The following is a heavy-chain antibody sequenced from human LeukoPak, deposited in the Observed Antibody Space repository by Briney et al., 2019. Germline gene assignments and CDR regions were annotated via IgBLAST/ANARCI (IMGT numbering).Heavy chain of an antibody. CDR2: INHSGST. CDR3: AHRGRGCSSTSCYFPGYYYYMDV. J-gene: IGHJ6*03. Sequence: SETLSLTCAVYGGSFSGYYWSWIRQPPGKGLEWIGEINHSGSTNYNPSLKSRVTISVDTSKNQFSLKLSSVTAADTAVYYCAHRGRGCSSTSCYFPGYYYYMDVWGKGTTVTISS. CDR1: GGSFSGYY. V-gene: IGHV4-34*01. D-gene: IGHD2-2*01.